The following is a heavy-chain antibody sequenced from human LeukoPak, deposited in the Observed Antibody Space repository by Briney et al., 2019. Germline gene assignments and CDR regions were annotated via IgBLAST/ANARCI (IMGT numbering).Heavy chain of an antibody. CDR1: GFTFSSYW. CDR2: INTDGSST. J-gene: IGHJ3*02. D-gene: IGHD3-10*01. Sequence: GGSLRLSFAASGFTFSSYWMHWVRQAPGKGLVWVSRINTDGSSTSYADSVKGRFTISRDNAKNTLYLQMNSLRAEDTAVYYCARTLDGVAFDIWGQGTMVTVSS. V-gene: IGHV3-74*01. CDR3: ARTLDGVAFDI.